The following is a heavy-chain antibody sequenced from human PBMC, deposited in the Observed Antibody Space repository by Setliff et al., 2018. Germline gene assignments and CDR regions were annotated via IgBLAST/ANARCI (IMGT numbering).Heavy chain of an antibody. J-gene: IGHJ3*02. Sequence: AGESLKISCKASEYTFTNYWIGWVRQMPGKGLEWMGVVYCGDSDTRYSPSFQGQVTMSADKSIRSAYLQWSSLKASDTAMHYCARLGYSDAFDIWGQGTMVTVSS. CDR2: VYCGDSDT. D-gene: IGHD5-18*01. V-gene: IGHV5-51*01. CDR3: ARLGYSDAFDI. CDR1: EYTFTNYW.